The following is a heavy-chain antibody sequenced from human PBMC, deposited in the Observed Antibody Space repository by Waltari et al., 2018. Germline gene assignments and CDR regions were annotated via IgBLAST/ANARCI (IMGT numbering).Heavy chain of an antibody. J-gene: IGHJ5*02. CDR2: IKGDGGST. V-gene: IGHV3-74*01. Sequence: QAPGMGLVWVSRIKGDGGSTRYAESVKGRFTISRDNANNTLYLQMNSLRAEDTAVYYCTRTRYCSTTSCQVDWFDPWGQGTLVTVSS. CDR3: TRTRYCSTTSCQVDWFDP. D-gene: IGHD2-2*01.